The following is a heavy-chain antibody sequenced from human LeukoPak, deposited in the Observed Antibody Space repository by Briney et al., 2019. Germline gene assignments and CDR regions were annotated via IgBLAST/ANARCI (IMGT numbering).Heavy chain of an antibody. CDR3: ARDWTAVAGTIEY. V-gene: IGHV3-53*01. Sequence: GGSLRLSCAASGFAVSSDYMSWVRQASGKGLEWVSVIYRGGGTDYADSVKGRFTISRDNSKNTVYLQMNSLRAEDTAVYYCARDWTAVAGTIEYWGQGTLVTVSS. J-gene: IGHJ4*02. D-gene: IGHD6-19*01. CDR1: GFAVSSDY. CDR2: IYRGGGT.